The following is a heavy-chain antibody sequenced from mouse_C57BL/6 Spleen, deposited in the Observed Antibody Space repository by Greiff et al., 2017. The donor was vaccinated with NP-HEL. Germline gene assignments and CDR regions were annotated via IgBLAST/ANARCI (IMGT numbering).Heavy chain of an antibody. CDR3: ARREGSSGYFDY. V-gene: IGHV1-53*01. J-gene: IGHJ2*01. CDR1: GYTFTSYW. D-gene: IGHD1-1*01. CDR2: INPSNGGT. Sequence: QVQLQQPGTELVKPGASVKLSCKASGYTFTSYWMHWVKQRPGQGLEWIGNINPSNGGTNYNEKFKGKATLTADKSSSTAYMQLSSLTSEDSAVYFCARREGSSGYFDYWGQGTTLTVSS.